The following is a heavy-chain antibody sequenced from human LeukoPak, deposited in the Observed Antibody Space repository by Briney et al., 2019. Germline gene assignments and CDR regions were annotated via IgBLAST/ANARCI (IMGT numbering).Heavy chain of an antibody. CDR3: ARLGRYFDWLLGDY. CDR2: IYYSGST. CDR1: GGSISSSSYY. J-gene: IGHJ4*02. V-gene: IGHV4-39*01. D-gene: IGHD3-9*01. Sequence: SETLSLTCTVSGGSISSSSYYWGWIRQPPGKGLEWIGSIYYSGSTYYNPSLKSRVTISVDTSKNQFSLKLSSVTAADTAVYYCARLGRYFDWLLGDYWGQGTLVTVSS.